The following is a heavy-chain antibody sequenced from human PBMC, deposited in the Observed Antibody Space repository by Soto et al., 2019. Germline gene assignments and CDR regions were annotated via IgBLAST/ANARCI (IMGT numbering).Heavy chain of an antibody. D-gene: IGHD6-13*01. J-gene: IGHJ4*02. CDR3: ARDAPTIAAQDDY. CDR2: ISAYNGNT. CDR1: VYTFTSYG. V-gene: IGHV1-18*01. Sequence: QVQLVQSGAEVKKPGASVQVSCKASVYTFTSYGLSGVRQAPAQGLAWMGWISAYNGNTNYAQKLQGRVTMTTDTSTSTDYMEMRSLRSDDTAVYYCARDAPTIAAQDDYWGQGTLVTVSS.